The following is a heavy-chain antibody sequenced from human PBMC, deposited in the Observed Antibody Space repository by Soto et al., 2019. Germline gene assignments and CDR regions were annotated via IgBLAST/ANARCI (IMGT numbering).Heavy chain of an antibody. Sequence: GGSLRLSCAASGFTFSSYGMHWVRQAPGKGLEWVAVISYDGSNKYNADSVKGRFTISRDNSKNTLYLQINSLRPEDTALYYCAKGIWSGESYYFGMDVWGQGTMVTVSS. CDR3: AKGIWSGESYYFGMDV. CDR1: GFTFSSYG. J-gene: IGHJ6*02. D-gene: IGHD3-3*01. V-gene: IGHV3-30*18. CDR2: ISYDGSNK.